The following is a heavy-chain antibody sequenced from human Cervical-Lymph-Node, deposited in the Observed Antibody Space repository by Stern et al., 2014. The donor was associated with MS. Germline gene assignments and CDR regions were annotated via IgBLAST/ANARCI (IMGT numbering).Heavy chain of an antibody. V-gene: IGHV3-20*01. CDR1: GFTFEDYG. CDR2: INWSGGNT. Sequence: VQLVESGGGVVRPGRSLRLSCAASGFTFEDYGMSWVRQGPGKGLEWVAAINWSGGNTVYAVSVQGRFTISRDNAKNSLYLQMNSLRAEDTALYHCARAFCTGGVCYSFPFYGMDVWGQGTTVTVSS. J-gene: IGHJ6*02. D-gene: IGHD2-8*02. CDR3: ARAFCTGGVCYSFPFYGMDV.